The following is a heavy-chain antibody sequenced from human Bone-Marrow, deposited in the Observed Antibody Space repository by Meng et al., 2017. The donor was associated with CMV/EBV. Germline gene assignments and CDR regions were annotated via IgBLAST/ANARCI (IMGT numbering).Heavy chain of an antibody. D-gene: IGHD3-16*01. CDR2: IFSNDEK. CDR3: AHKPGHMITDYGMDV. V-gene: IGHV2-26*01. Sequence: SGPTLVKPTETLTLTCTVSGFSLSNARMGVSWIRQPPGKALEWLAHIFSNDEKSYSTSLKSRLTISKDTSKNQVVLTMTNMDPVDTATYYCAHKPGHMITDYGMDVWGQGTTVTVSS. J-gene: IGHJ6*02. CDR1: GFSLSNARMG.